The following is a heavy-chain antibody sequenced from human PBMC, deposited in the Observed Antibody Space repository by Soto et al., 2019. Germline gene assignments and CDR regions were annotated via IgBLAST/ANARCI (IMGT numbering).Heavy chain of an antibody. J-gene: IGHJ4*02. D-gene: IGHD3-22*01. CDR3: ARAPYDSSGYLRYDY. CDR2: INPNSGGT. Sequence: GASVKVSCKASGYTFTGYYMHWVRQAPGQGLEWMGWINPNSGGTSYAQKFQGRVTMTRDTSTSTVYMELSSLRSEDTAVYYCARAPYDSSGYLRYDYWGQGTLVTVSS. CDR1: GYTFTGYY. V-gene: IGHV1-2*02.